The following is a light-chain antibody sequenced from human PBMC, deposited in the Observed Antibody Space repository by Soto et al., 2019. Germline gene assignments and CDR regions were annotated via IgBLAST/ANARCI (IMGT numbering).Light chain of an antibody. J-gene: IGKJ4*01. Sequence: LCCWTVQSVSGDLAWDQQKPGQAPRLLIYDASNRATGIRARFRVSGSGTGFTLTISSLEPEALAVYFCQQRSNWHPRITFGGGTKVDIK. CDR3: QQRSNWHPRIT. V-gene: IGKV3D-11*02. CDR1: QSVSGD. CDR2: DAS.